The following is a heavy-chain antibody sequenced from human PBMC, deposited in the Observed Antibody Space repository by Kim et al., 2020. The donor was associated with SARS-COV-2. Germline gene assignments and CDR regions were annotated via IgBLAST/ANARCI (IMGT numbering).Heavy chain of an antibody. CDR1: GFTFSSYA. J-gene: IGHJ6*02. Sequence: GGSLRLSCAASGFTFSSYAMHWVRQAPGKGLEWVAVISYDGSNKYYADSVKGRSTISRDNSKNTLYLQMNSLRAEDTAVYYCARARGGSYYYGMDVWGQG. D-gene: IGHD1-26*01. V-gene: IGHV3-30-3*01. CDR2: ISYDGSNK. CDR3: ARARGGSYYYGMDV.